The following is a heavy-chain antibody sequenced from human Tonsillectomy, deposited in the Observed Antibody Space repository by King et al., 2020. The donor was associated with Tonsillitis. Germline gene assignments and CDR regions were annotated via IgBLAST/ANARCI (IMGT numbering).Heavy chain of an antibody. CDR3: ARGRRYYYDSSGYYGNWYFDH. CDR1: GGSFSGYY. D-gene: IGHD3-22*01. J-gene: IGHJ2*01. CDR2: INHSGST. V-gene: IGHV4-34*01. Sequence: VQLQQWGAGLLKPSETLSLTCAVYGGSFSGYYWSWIRQPPGKGLEWIGEINHSGSTNYNPSLKSRVTISVDTSKNQFSLKLSSVTAADTAVYYCARGRRYYYDSSGYYGNWYFDHWGRGTLVTVSS.